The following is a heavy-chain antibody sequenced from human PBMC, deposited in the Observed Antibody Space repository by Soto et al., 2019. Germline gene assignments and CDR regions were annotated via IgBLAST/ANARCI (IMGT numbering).Heavy chain of an antibody. V-gene: IGHV1-2*02. D-gene: IGHD6-19*01. J-gene: IGHJ4*02. CDR2: INPNSGGT. CDR3: ASAAVTGTAGLVF. CDR1: GYTFSGFY. Sequence: ASVQVSCKTSGYTFSGFYMHWERQAPGQGPGWTDWINPNSGGTKSSEKFYVMVTMTRDTSISTAYMALSRLTSDDTAVYYCASAAVTGTAGLVFLGQGTQVTVSS.